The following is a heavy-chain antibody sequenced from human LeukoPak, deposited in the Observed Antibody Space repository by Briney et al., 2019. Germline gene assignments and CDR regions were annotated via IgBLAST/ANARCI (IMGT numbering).Heavy chain of an antibody. CDR3: ARESLEGIKYFYGMDV. V-gene: IGHV1-18*01. Sequence: ASVKVSCKASGYTFDSYGISWVRQAPGQGLEWMGWIGTSSGSTHYAQKLQGRFTMTTDTSTRTAYMELRSLRSDDTAVYYCARESLEGIKYFYGMDVWGQGTTVTVPS. CDR2: IGTSSGST. J-gene: IGHJ6*02. D-gene: IGHD6-13*01. CDR1: GYTFDSYG.